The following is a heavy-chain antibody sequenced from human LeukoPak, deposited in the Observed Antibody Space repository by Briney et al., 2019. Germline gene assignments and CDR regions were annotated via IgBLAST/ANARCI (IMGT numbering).Heavy chain of an antibody. CDR2: IIPIFGTA. J-gene: IGHJ4*02. V-gene: IGHV1-69*13. D-gene: IGHD2-2*01. Sequence: SVKVSCKASGYTFTGYYMHWVRQAPGQGLEWMGGIIPIFGTANYAQKFQGRVTITADESTSTAYMELSSLRSEDTAVYYCCASKSSHWGQGTQVTVSS. CDR1: GYTFTGYY. CDR3: CASKSSH.